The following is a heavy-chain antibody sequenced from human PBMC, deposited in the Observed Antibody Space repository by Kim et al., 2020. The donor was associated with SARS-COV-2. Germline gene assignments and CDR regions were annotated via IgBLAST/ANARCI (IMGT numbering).Heavy chain of an antibody. CDR1: GGSFSGYY. Sequence: SETLSLTCAVYGGSFSGYYWSWIRQSPGKGLEWIGEINHSGSTNYNPSLKSRVTISVDTSKNQFSLKLSSVTAADTAVYYCARGRRRLGEGRMGDFDYWGQGTLVTVSS. J-gene: IGHJ4*02. V-gene: IGHV4-34*01. CDR3: ARGRRRLGEGRMGDFDY. D-gene: IGHD2-8*01. CDR2: INHSGST.